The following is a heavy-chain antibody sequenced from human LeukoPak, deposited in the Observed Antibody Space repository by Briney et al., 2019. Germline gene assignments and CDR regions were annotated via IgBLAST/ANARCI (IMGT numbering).Heavy chain of an antibody. CDR3: ARDLGYSSSWCAGRNFDY. D-gene: IGHD6-13*01. CDR2: ISAYNGNT. Sequence: ASVKVSCKASGYTFTSYGISWVRQAPGQGLEWMGWISAYNGNTNSAQKLQGRVTMTTDTSTSTAYMELRSLRSDDTAVYYCARDLGYSSSWCAGRNFDYWGQGTLVTVSS. J-gene: IGHJ4*02. V-gene: IGHV1-18*01. CDR1: GYTFTSYG.